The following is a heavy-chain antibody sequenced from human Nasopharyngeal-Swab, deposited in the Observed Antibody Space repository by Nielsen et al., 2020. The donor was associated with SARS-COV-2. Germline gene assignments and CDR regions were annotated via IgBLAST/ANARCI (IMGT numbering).Heavy chain of an antibody. J-gene: IGHJ5*02. CDR2: IIPILGIA. V-gene: IGHV1-69*10. CDR3: AREKAYCGGDCYHWFDP. Sequence: SVKVSCKASGGTFSSYAISWVRQAPGQGLEWMGGIIPILGIANYAQKFQGRVTITADKSTSTVYMELSSLRSEDTAVYYCAREKAYCGGDCYHWFDPWGQGTLVTVSS. D-gene: IGHD2-21*02. CDR1: GGTFSSYA.